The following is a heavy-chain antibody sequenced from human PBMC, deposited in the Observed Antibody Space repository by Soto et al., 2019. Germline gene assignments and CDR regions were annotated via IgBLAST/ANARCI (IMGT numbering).Heavy chain of an antibody. CDR3: ARGEYSSSSAYYYYGMDV. Sequence: EVQLVESGGGLVQPGGSLRLSCAASGFTFSSYWMHWVRQAPGKGLVWVSRINSDGSSTSYADSVKGRFTISRDNAKNTLYLHMNSLRAEETAVYYCARGEYSSSSAYYYYGMDVWGQGTTVTVSS. CDR2: INSDGSST. CDR1: GFTFSSYW. D-gene: IGHD6-6*01. V-gene: IGHV3-74*01. J-gene: IGHJ6*02.